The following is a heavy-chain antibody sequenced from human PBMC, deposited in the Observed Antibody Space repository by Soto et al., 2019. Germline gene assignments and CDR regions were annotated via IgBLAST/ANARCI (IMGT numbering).Heavy chain of an antibody. CDR2: IYYSGTT. CDR3: ARSAVGATKSGFDS. Sequence: QVQLQESGPGLVKPSPTLSLTCNVSGDSINNGGHYWSWIRQPPGKGLEWIGFIYYSGTTYYNPSLKSRVTMSVHTSKIQFSLKLNSVTAADTAVYYCARSAVGATKSGFDSWGQGTLVTVSS. V-gene: IGHV4-31*03. CDR1: GDSINNGGHY. D-gene: IGHD1-26*01. J-gene: IGHJ4*02.